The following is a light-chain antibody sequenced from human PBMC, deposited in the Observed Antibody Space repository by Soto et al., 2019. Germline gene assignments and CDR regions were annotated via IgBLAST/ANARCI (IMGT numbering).Light chain of an antibody. CDR2: ASS. CDR3: QQLNSYPYT. J-gene: IGKJ2*01. Sequence: DIQLTQSPSFLSASVGDRVTITCRASQGISNYLAWYQQKPGKAPKLLIYASSTLQSGVPSRFSGSGSATEFTLTITSLQPEDFATYYCQQLNSYPYTFGQGTNLEIK. V-gene: IGKV1-9*01. CDR1: QGISNY.